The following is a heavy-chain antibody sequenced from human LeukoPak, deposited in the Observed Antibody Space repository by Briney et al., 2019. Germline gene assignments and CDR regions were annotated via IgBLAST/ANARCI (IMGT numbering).Heavy chain of an antibody. V-gene: IGHV3-30*03. CDR1: GFTFSSYG. J-gene: IGHJ3*02. D-gene: IGHD3-10*01. Sequence: GGSLRLSCAASGFTFSSYGMHWVRQAPGKGLEWVAVISYDGSNKYYADSVKGRFTISRDNSKNTLYLQMNSLRAKDTAVYYCVFEGRADAFDIWGQGTMVTVSS. CDR3: VFEGRADAFDI. CDR2: ISYDGSNK.